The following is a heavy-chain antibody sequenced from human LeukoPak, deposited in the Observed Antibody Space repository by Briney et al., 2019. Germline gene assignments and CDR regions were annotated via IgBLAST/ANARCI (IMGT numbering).Heavy chain of an antibody. V-gene: IGHV5-51*01. Sequence: GESLKTSCKGSGYSFTSYWIGWVRQMPGKGLEWMGIISPGDSDTRYNPSFQGQVTISADKSISTAYLQWSSLKASDTAMYYCARQGFVVVTAPPDYWGQGTLVTVSS. CDR2: ISPGDSDT. J-gene: IGHJ4*02. CDR3: ARQGFVVVTAPPDY. CDR1: GYSFTSYW. D-gene: IGHD2-21*02.